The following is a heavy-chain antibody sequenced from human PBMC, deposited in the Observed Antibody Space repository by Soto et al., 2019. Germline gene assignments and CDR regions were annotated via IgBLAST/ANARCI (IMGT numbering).Heavy chain of an antibody. D-gene: IGHD3-9*01. V-gene: IGHV3-30-3*01. CDR1: GFTFSSYA. Sequence: PGGSLRLSCAASGFTFSSYAMHWVRQAPGKGLEWVAVISYDGSNKYYADSVKGRFTISRDNSKNTLYLQMNSLRAEDTAVYYCARVFVTILMPGYFDYWGQGTLVTVSS. J-gene: IGHJ4*02. CDR3: ARVFVTILMPGYFDY. CDR2: ISYDGSNK.